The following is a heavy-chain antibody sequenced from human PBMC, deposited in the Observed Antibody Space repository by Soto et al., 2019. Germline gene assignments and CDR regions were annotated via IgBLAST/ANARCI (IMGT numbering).Heavy chain of an antibody. Sequence: QLQLQESGSGLVKPSQTLSLTCAVSGGSMSSGGYSWSWIRQPPGKGLEWIGYIYHNGSPYYNPSLKSXVTISVXRXXXQXSLKLSSVTAADTAVYYCARVPDVWGQGTTVTVSS. J-gene: IGHJ6*02. CDR1: GGSMSSGGYS. CDR2: IYHNGSP. CDR3: ARVPDV. V-gene: IGHV4-30-2*01.